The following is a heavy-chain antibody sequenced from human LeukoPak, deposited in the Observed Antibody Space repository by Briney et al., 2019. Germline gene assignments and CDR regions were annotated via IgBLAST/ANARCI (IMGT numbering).Heavy chain of an antibody. CDR2: YDPEEGGI. CDR1: GSTLAESS. V-gene: IGHV1-24*01. CDR3: AGDRGITITKDFDY. Sequence: ASVKVSCEVSGSTLAESSIHWLRQAPGKGLEWMGGYDPEEGGIIYAQKFLDRVTMTEDTSTTTAYMEVSSLRSEDTAVYFCAGDRGITITKDFDYWGQGTLVTVSS. D-gene: IGHD1-1*01. J-gene: IGHJ4*02.